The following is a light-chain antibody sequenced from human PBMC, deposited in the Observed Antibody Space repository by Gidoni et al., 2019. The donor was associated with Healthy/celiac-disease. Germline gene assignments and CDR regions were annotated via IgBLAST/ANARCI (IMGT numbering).Light chain of an antibody. CDR2: EGS. Sequence: QSALTQPASVSGSPGQSLTISCTGTSSDVGSYNLVSWYQQHPGKAPKLMIYEGSKRPSGVSNRFYGSKSGNTASLTISGLQAEDEADYYCCSYAGSSTFHVVFGGGTKLTVL. CDR3: CSYAGSSTFHVV. J-gene: IGLJ2*01. CDR1: SSDVGSYNL. V-gene: IGLV2-23*01.